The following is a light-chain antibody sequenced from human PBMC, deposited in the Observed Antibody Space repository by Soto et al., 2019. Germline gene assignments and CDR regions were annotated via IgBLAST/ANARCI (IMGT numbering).Light chain of an antibody. CDR1: QTISSW. CDR2: KAS. CDR3: QHYKSYSEA. J-gene: IGKJ1*01. V-gene: IGKV1-5*03. Sequence: DLAVTRSPSTXCAPPGHRVTIACRVSQTISSWLAWYQKKPGKEXKXXXYKASNLKSGVQSRFSGSGSGTEFNLNISSMQPDDFEPYYCQHYKSYSEAFGERTQV.